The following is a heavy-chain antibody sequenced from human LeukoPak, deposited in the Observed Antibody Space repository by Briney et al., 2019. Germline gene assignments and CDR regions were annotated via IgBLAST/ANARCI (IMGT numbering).Heavy chain of an antibody. D-gene: IGHD5-12*01. CDR2: IKQDGSEK. Sequence: GGSLRLSCAASGFTFKNFDMSWVRQAPGKGLEWVANIKQDGSEKYYVDSVKGRFTISRDNAKNSLYLQMNSLRAEDTAAYYCARVRSGYDSLDYWGQGALVPVPS. J-gene: IGHJ4*02. V-gene: IGHV3-7*01. CDR1: GFTFKNFD. CDR3: ARVRSGYDSLDY.